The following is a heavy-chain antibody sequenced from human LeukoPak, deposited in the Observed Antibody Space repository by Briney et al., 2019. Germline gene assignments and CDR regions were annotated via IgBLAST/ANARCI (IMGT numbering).Heavy chain of an antibody. CDR2: INPSGGST. V-gene: IGHV1-46*01. Sequence: VSVKVSCKASGYTFTSYGISWVRQAPGQGLEWMGIINPSGGSTSYAQKFQGRVTMTRDMSTSTVYMELSSLRSEDTAVYYCARVLGSSGWYRDNWFDPWGQGTLVTVSS. D-gene: IGHD6-19*01. CDR1: GYTFTSYG. CDR3: ARVLGSSGWYRDNWFDP. J-gene: IGHJ5*02.